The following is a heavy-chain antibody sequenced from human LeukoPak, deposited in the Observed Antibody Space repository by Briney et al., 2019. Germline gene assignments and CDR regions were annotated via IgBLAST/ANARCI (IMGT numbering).Heavy chain of an antibody. Sequence: ASETLSLTCTVSGGSISSYYWSWIRQPPRKRLEWIGYIYYSGRTNYNPSLKSRVTISVDTSKNQFSLKLSSVTAADTAVYYCARDQGYWGQGTLVTVSS. CDR1: GGSISSYY. V-gene: IGHV4-59*01. CDR2: IYYSGRT. CDR3: ARDQGY. J-gene: IGHJ4*02.